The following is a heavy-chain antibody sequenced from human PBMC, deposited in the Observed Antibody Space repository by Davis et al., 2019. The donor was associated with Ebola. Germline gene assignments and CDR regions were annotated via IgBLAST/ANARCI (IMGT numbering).Heavy chain of an antibody. V-gene: IGHV4-34*01. CDR3: ARHSPSVTVTVVGNVDN. J-gene: IGHJ4*02. CDR1: GGSFSVSY. CDR2: INHSGST. D-gene: IGHD3-22*01. Sequence: SETLSLTCAVYGGSFSVSYWSWIRQPPGKGLEWIGEINHSGSTNYNPSLKSRVTISVDTSKNHFSLKLTSVTAADTATYYCARHSPSVTVTVVGNVDNWGQGTLVTVSS.